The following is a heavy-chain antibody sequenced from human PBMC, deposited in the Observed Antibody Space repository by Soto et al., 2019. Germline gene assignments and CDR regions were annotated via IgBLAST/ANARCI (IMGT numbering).Heavy chain of an antibody. CDR2: INLDGSEK. D-gene: IGHD5-18*01. CDR3: ARDGSTSWYSYDYHGMDV. Sequence: EVQLVESGGGLVQPGGSLRLSCAASGFTFRTYWLSWVRQVPGKGLEWVANINLDGSEKNYVDSVKGRFTLSRDNARNSLYLPMSSLRAEDTALYYCARDGSTSWYSYDYHGMDVWGQGTTVTVSS. CDR1: GFTFRTYW. J-gene: IGHJ6*02. V-gene: IGHV3-7*05.